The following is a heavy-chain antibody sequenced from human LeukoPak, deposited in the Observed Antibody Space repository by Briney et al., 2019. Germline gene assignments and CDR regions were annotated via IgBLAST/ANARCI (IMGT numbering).Heavy chain of an antibody. CDR3: AKERRDSRVFDY. D-gene: IGHD3-22*01. V-gene: IGHV3-23*01. J-gene: IGHJ4*02. CDR2: ISGSGGST. Sequence: GGSLRLSCAASGFTFRSYAMSWIRQAPGKGLEWVSAISGSGGSTYYADSVKGRFTISRDNSKNTLYLQMNSLRAEDTALYYCAKERRDSRVFDYWGQGTLVTVSS. CDR1: GFTFRSYA.